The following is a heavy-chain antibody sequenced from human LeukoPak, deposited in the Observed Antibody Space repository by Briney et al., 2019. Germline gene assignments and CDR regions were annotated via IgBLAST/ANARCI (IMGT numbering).Heavy chain of an antibody. D-gene: IGHD6-19*01. J-gene: IGHJ4*02. V-gene: IGHV4-59*01. CDR3: AGYRAGYSSGPFDY. Sequence: PSETLSLACTVSGGSISSYYWSWIRQPPGKGLEWIGYIYYSGSTNYNPSLKSRVTISVDTSKNQFSLKLSSVTAADTAVYYCAGYRAGYSSGPFDYWGQGTLVTVSS. CDR2: IYYSGST. CDR1: GGSISSYY.